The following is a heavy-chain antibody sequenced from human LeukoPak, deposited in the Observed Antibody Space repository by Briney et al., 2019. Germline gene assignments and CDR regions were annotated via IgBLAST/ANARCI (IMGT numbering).Heavy chain of an antibody. J-gene: IGHJ6*02. CDR1: GYTFTIYG. D-gene: IGHD3-3*01. CDR2: ISAYNGNT. CDR3: ARGSSLRFLEWLTEADV. Sequence: ASVKVSFKASGYTFTIYGISWVRQAPGQGLEWMGWISAYNGNTNYAQKLQGRVTMTTDTSTSTAYMELRSLRSDDTAVYYCARGSSLRFLEWLTEADVWGQGTTVTVSS. V-gene: IGHV1-18*01.